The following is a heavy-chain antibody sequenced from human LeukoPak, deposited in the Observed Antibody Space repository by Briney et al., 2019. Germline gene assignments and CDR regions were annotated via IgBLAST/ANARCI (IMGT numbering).Heavy chain of an antibody. Sequence: GGSLRLSCAASGFTFSSYAMSWVRQAPGKGLEWVSAISGSGGSTYYADSVKGWFTISRDNSKNTLYLQMNSLRAEDTAVYYCAKDRSGGYYSVEYYFDYWGQGTLVTVSS. J-gene: IGHJ4*02. D-gene: IGHD3-22*01. V-gene: IGHV3-23*01. CDR3: AKDRSGGYYSVEYYFDY. CDR1: GFTFSSYA. CDR2: ISGSGGST.